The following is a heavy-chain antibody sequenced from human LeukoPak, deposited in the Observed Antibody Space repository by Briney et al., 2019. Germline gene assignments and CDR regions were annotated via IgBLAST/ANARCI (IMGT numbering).Heavy chain of an antibody. CDR2: IRNKAYGGTA. J-gene: IGHJ4*02. V-gene: IGHV3-49*03. CDR3: TREKRYFDWFQADY. D-gene: IGHD3-9*01. CDR1: GFTFSDYA. Sequence: PGGSLRLSCTASGFTFSDYAMSWFRQAPGKGLEWVGFIRNKAYGGTAKYAASVKGRFTISRDDSKTIAYLQMNSLKTEDTAVYYCTREKRYFDWFQADYWGQGTLVTVSS.